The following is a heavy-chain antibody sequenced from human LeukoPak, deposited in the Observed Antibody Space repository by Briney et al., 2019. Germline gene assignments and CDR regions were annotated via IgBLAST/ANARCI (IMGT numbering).Heavy chain of an antibody. V-gene: IGHV3-33*06. D-gene: IGHD2-21*02. Sequence: GGSLTLSCAASGFTFSSYGMHWVRQAPGKGLEWVAVIWYDGSNKYYADSVKGRFTISRDNSKNTLYLQMSSLRAEDTAVYYCAKARSLTCGGDCYQIDYWGQGTLVIVSS. J-gene: IGHJ4*02. CDR1: GFTFSSYG. CDR3: AKARSLTCGGDCYQIDY. CDR2: IWYDGSNK.